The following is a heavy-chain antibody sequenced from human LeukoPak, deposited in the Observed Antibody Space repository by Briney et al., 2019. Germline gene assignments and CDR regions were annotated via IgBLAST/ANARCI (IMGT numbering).Heavy chain of an antibody. V-gene: IGHV3-30*18. D-gene: IGHD1-26*01. CDR1: GFTFSSYG. CDR2: ISYDGSNK. CDR3: AKGTEWELGYYYGMDV. Sequence: PGRSLRLSCAASGFTFSSYGMHWVRQAPGKGLEWVAVISYDGSNKYYADSVKGRFTISRDNSKNTLYLRMNCLRAEDTAVYYCAKGTEWELGYYYGMDVWGQGTTVTVSS. J-gene: IGHJ6*02.